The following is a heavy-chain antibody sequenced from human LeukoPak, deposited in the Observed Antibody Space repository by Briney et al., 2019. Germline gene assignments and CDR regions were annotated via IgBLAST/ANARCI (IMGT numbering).Heavy chain of an antibody. CDR1: GFTFSSYE. J-gene: IGHJ6*04. Sequence: GGSLRLSSAASGFTFSSYEMNWVRQAPGKGLEWVSAISGSGGSTYYADSVKGRFTISRDNAKNSLYPQMNSLRAEDTAVYYCAELGITMIGGVWGKGTTVTISS. D-gene: IGHD3-10*02. V-gene: IGHV3-48*03. CDR3: AELGITMIGGV. CDR2: ISGSGGST.